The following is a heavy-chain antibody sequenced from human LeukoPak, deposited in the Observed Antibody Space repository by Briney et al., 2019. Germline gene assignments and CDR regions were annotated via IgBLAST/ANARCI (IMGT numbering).Heavy chain of an antibody. CDR1: GYIFIDYY. CDR2: INPNSGDT. CDR3: ARGFYGDYYYYGMDV. J-gene: IGHJ6*02. D-gene: IGHD4-17*01. Sequence: GASVTVSCKASGYIFIDYYMYWVRQAPGQGLEWMGWINPNSGDTKYAQKFQGRVTMTRDTSISTAYMELSRLRSDDTAVYYCARGFYGDYYYYGMDVWGRGTTVTVSS. V-gene: IGHV1-2*02.